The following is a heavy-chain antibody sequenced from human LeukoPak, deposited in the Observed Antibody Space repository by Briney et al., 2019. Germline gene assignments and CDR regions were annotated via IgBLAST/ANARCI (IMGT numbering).Heavy chain of an antibody. J-gene: IGHJ4*02. Sequence: GESLKISCKGSGYSFTSYWIGWVRQMPGKGLEGMGIIYPGDSDTRYSPSFQGQVTISADKSISTAYLQWSSLKASDTAMYYCARGPIAYYDILTATYFDYWGQGTLVTVSS. CDR3: ARGPIAYYDILTATYFDY. CDR2: IYPGDSDT. D-gene: IGHD3-9*01. CDR1: GYSFTSYW. V-gene: IGHV5-51*01.